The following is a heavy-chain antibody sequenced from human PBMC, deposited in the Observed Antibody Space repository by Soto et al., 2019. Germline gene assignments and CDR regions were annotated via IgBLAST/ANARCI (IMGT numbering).Heavy chain of an antibody. CDR2: IKSKTDGGTT. D-gene: IGHD5-12*01. CDR1: GFTFSNAW. Sequence: GGSLRLSCAASGFTFSNAWMSWVRQAPGKGLEWVGRIKSKTDGGTTDYAAPVKGRFTISRDDSKNTLYLQMNSLKTEDTAVYYCTTQRDIVATISPAATPIDYWGQGTLVTVSS. CDR3: TTQRDIVATISPAATPIDY. J-gene: IGHJ4*02. V-gene: IGHV3-15*01.